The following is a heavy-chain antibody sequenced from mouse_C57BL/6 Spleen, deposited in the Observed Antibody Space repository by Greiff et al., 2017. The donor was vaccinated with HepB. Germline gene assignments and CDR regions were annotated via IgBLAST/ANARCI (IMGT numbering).Heavy chain of an antibody. CDR2: ISYDGSN. CDR3: ARYGNYAMDY. Sequence: EVQLQESGPGLVKPSQSLSLTCSVTGYSITSGYYWNWIRQFPGNKLEWMGYISYDGSNNYNPSLKNRISITRDTSKNQFFLKLNSVTTEDTATYYCARYGNYAMDYWGQGTSVTVSS. CDR1: GYSITSGYY. D-gene: IGHD2-1*01. J-gene: IGHJ4*01. V-gene: IGHV3-6*01.